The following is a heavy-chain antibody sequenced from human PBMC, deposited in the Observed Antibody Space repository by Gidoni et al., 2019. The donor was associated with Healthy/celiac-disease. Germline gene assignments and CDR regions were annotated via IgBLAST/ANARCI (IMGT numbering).Heavy chain of an antibody. CDR2: LYYSGST. V-gene: IGHV4-39*01. D-gene: IGHD3-10*01. Sequence: QLQLQESGPGLVKPSETLSLTCTVSGGSISSSRYYWGWIRQPPGKGLEWLGSLYYSGSTYYNPSLKSRVTISVDTSKNHFSLKLSSVTAADTAVYYCASLYDYYGSGSYYNGFDPWGQGTLVTVSS. CDR1: GGSISSSRYY. J-gene: IGHJ5*02. CDR3: ASLYDYYGSGSYYNGFDP.